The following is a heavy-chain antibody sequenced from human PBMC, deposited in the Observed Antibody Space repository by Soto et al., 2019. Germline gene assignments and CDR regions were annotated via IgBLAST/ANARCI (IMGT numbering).Heavy chain of an antibody. Sequence: PSETLSLTCTVSGGSISSYYWSWIRQPPGKGLEWIGEINYSGSTNYNPSLKSRVTISVDTSKNQFSLKLSSVTAADTAVYYCARVVTASYSSSSFDYWGQGTLVTVSS. CDR1: GGSISSYY. V-gene: IGHV4-59*12. J-gene: IGHJ4*02. CDR3: ARVVTASYSSSSFDY. D-gene: IGHD6-6*01. CDR2: INYSGST.